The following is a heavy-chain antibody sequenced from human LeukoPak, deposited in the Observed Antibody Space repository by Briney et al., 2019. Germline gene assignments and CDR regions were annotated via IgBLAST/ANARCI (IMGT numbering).Heavy chain of an antibody. Sequence: SETLSLTCAVSGGSISSSNWWSWVRQPPGKGLEWIGEIYHSGSTNCNPSLKSRVTISVDKSKNQFSLKLSSVTAADTAVYYCAKDLAVATYYYYYYYMDVWGKGTTVTISS. CDR1: GGSISSSNW. D-gene: IGHD6-19*01. CDR2: IYHSGST. V-gene: IGHV4-4*02. J-gene: IGHJ6*03. CDR3: AKDLAVATYYYYYYYMDV.